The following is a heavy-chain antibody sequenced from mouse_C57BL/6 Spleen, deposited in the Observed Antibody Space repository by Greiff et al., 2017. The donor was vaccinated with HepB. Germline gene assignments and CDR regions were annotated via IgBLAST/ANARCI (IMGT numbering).Heavy chain of an antibody. V-gene: IGHV1-55*01. CDR3: ARYHYGNSYYYAMDY. D-gene: IGHD2-1*01. Sequence: QVQLQQPGAELVKPGASVKMSCKASGYTFTSYWITWVKQRPGQGLEWMGDIYPGSGSTNYNEKFKSKATLTVDTSSSTAYMQLSSLTSEDSAVYYCARYHYGNSYYYAMDYWGQGTSVTVSS. J-gene: IGHJ4*01. CDR2: IYPGSGST. CDR1: GYTFTSYW.